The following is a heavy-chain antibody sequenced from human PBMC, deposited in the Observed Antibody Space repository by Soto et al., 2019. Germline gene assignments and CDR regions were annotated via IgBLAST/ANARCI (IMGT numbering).Heavy chain of an antibody. Sequence: ASVKVSCKASGYTFTSYYMHWVRQAPGQGLEWMGIINPSGGSTSYAQKFQGRVTMTRDTSTRTVYMELSSLRSEDTAVYYCARRVGIWVRATGGIYFSYSMDVWGQGTTVTVSS. V-gene: IGHV1-46*01. D-gene: IGHD2-15*01. CDR3: ARRVGIWVRATGGIYFSYSMDV. CDR1: GYTFTSYY. J-gene: IGHJ6*02. CDR2: INPSGGST.